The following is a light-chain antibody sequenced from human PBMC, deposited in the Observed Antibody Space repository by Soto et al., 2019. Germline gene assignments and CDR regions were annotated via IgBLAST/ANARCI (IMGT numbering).Light chain of an antibody. Sequence: EIVLTQSPGTLSLSPGERATLSCRASQSVDSKYLAWYQQKPGQAPRILIFAASSTATGIPDRFSGSGSGTDFTLIISRLEPGDFAVYYCQQYGYSSWTFGQGTKVEIK. V-gene: IGKV3-20*01. CDR1: QSVDSKY. CDR2: AAS. CDR3: QQYGYSSWT. J-gene: IGKJ1*01.